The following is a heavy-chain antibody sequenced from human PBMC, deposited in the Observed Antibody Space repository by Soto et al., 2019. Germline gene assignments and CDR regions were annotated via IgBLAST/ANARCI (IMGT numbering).Heavy chain of an antibody. CDR3: ARDPETGAFEI. J-gene: IGHJ3*02. CDR2: IYHSGST. V-gene: IGHV4-30-2*01. Sequence: QLQLQESGSGLVKPSQTLSLTCAVSGGSISSGGYSWSWIRQPPGKGLEWIGYIYHSGSTYYNPSIKNGVNLSVGRSKNQFSLKLSSVTAADTAVYYCARDPETGAFEIWGQGTMVTVSS. CDR1: GGSISSGGYS.